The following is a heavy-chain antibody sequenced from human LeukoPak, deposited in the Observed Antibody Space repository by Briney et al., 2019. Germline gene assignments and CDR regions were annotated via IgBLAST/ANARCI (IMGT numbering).Heavy chain of an antibody. D-gene: IGHD2-21*02. CDR2: IYPGDSNT. CDR3: ARQPLGRDCGGDCEFDC. V-gene: IGHV5-51*01. J-gene: IGHJ4*02. Sequence: GESLKISCKGSGYSFSNYWIGWVRQMPGKGVEWMGIIYPGDSNTRYSPSFQGQVTISADRSISTAYLQWSSLKASDTAIYYCARQPLGRDCGGDCEFDCWGQGTLVSVSS. CDR1: GYSFSNYW.